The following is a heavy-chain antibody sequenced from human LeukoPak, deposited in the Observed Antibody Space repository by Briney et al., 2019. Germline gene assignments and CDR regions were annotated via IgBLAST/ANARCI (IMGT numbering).Heavy chain of an antibody. D-gene: IGHD6-19*01. CDR3: ARQSRGIAVAGLDY. V-gene: IGHV4-59*08. CDR2: IYYNGST. Sequence: SETLSLICTVSGGSIISYYWTWIRQPPGKGLEWIGYIYYNGSTNYNPSLKSRVTISLDASKNQFSLKLSSVTAAGTAVYYCARQSRGIAVAGLDYWGQGTLVTVSS. J-gene: IGHJ4*02. CDR1: GGSIISYY.